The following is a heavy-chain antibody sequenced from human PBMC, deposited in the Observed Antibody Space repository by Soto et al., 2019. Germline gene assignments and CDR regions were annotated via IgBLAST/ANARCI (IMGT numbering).Heavy chain of an antibody. D-gene: IGHD3-3*01. CDR3: ARTPSMFLYYFDY. V-gene: IGHV3-30-3*01. J-gene: IGHJ4*02. CDR1: GFTFSSYA. CDR2: ISYDGSNK. Sequence: GSLRLSCAASGFTFSSYAMHWVRQAPGKGLEWVAVISYDGSNKYYADSVKGRFTISRDNSKNTLYLQMNSLRAEDTAVYYCARTPSMFLYYFDYWGQGTLVTVS.